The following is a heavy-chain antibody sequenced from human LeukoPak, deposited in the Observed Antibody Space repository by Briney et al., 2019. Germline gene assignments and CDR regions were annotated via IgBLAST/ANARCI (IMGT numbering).Heavy chain of an antibody. CDR2: INDSGST. J-gene: IGHJ5*02. Sequence: SETLSLTCAVYGGSFSGYYWSWIRQPPGKGLEWIGEINDSGSTNYNPSLKSRVTISVDTSKNQFSLKLSSVTAADTAVYYCARRYSGSYYYHRTNWFDPRGQGTLVTVSS. CDR1: GGSFSGYY. V-gene: IGHV4-34*01. CDR3: ARRYSGSYYYHRTNWFDP. D-gene: IGHD1-26*01.